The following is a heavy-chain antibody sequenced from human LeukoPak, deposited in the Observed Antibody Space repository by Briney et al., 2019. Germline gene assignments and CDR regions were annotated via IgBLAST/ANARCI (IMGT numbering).Heavy chain of an antibody. CDR1: GITFSSYA. V-gene: IGHV3-23*01. J-gene: IGHJ6*02. CDR3: ARTRSGDYYYYHGMDV. Sequence: GGSLRLSCAASGITFSSYAMSWVRQAPGKGLEWVSAISGSGGSTYYADSVKGRFTISRENAKNSLYLQMNSLRAGDTAVYYCARTRSGDYYYYHGMDVWGQGTTVTVSS. CDR2: ISGSGGST. D-gene: IGHD3-3*01.